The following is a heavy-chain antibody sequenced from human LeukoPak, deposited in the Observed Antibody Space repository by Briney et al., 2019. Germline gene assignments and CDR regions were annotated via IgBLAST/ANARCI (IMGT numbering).Heavy chain of an antibody. D-gene: IGHD3-10*01. Sequence: PGGSLRLSCAASGFTFDDYAMHWVRQAPGKGLEWVSGISWNSGSIGYADSVKGRFTISRDNAKNSLYLQMNSLRAEDTALYYCAKGRNGMDVWGQGTTVTVSS. J-gene: IGHJ6*02. V-gene: IGHV3-9*01. CDR3: AKGRNGMDV. CDR2: ISWNSGSI. CDR1: GFTFDDYA.